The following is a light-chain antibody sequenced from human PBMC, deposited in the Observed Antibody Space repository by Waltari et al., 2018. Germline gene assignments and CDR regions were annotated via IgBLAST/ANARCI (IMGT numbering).Light chain of an antibody. J-gene: IGLJ2*01. CDR1: HIGGKT. CDR2: NNR. Sequence: SYVLTQPPSVSVAPGKTASISCGGDHIGGKTVNWYQQKPGQAPALVVYNNRDRPSGIPERFSGSNSGNTATLTITRVEAGDEADYSCQVWDSSSEHVVFGGGTKLTVL. V-gene: IGLV3-21*03. CDR3: QVWDSSSEHVV.